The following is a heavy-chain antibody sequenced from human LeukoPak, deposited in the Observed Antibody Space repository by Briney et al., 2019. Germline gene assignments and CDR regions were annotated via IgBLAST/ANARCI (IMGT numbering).Heavy chain of an antibody. J-gene: IGHJ4*02. D-gene: IGHD1-14*01. V-gene: IGHV4-59*12. CDR1: GGSISSYY. CDR3: ARGEPEQIIAFDY. CDR2: IYYSGST. Sequence: SETLSLTCTVSGGSISSYYWSWIRQPPGKGLEWIGYIYYSGSTNYNPSLKSRVTISVDTSKNQFSLKLSSVTAADTAVYFCARGEPEQIIAFDYWGQGTLVTVSS.